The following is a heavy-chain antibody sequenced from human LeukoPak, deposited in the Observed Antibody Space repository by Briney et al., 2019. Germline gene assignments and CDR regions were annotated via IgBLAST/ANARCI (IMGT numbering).Heavy chain of an antibody. Sequence: GGSLRLSCAASGFTFSSYGMSWVRQAPGKGLEWVSSISNSGGSTYHADSVKGRFTISRDNSRYTVYLQMNSLRREDTAFYYCVRRAAYYDSSGYLAPDYYFDLWGQGTLVTVSS. CDR2: ISNSGGST. J-gene: IGHJ4*02. D-gene: IGHD3-22*01. CDR3: VRRAAYYDSSGYLAPDYYFDL. V-gene: IGHV3-23*01. CDR1: GFTFSSYG.